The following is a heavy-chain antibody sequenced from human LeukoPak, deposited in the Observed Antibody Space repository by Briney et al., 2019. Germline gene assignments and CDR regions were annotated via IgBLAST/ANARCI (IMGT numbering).Heavy chain of an antibody. CDR3: ARALAPLGHCVSTSCYGIDY. V-gene: IGHV3-23*01. Sequence: GGSLRLSCAASGFTFRSYALSWVRQAPGKGLEWVSAISGSGDNTYYADSVKGRFTISRDNSENTLFLQMNSLRVEDTAVYYCARALAPLGHCVSTSCYGIDYWGQGTLVTVSS. J-gene: IGHJ4*02. D-gene: IGHD2-2*01. CDR1: GFTFRSYA. CDR2: ISGSGDNT.